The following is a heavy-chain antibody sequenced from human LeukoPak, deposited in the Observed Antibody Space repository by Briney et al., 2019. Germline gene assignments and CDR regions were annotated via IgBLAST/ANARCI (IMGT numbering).Heavy chain of an antibody. J-gene: IGHJ3*02. CDR1: GFTFSNAW. Sequence: GGSLRLSCAASGFTFSNAWMNWVRQALGKGLEWVGRIKSKTDDGTIDYAAPVKGRFSISRDDSENTLYLQMNSLKTEDTAVYYCTTSDMYYDILTGYYADNGFDIWGQGTMVTVSS. V-gene: IGHV3-15*01. D-gene: IGHD3-9*01. CDR3: TTSDMYYDILTGYYADNGFDI. CDR2: IKSKTDDGTI.